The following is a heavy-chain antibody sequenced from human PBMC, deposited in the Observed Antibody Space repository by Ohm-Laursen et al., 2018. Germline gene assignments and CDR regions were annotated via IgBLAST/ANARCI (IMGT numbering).Heavy chain of an antibody. CDR1: GFSVSNNY. J-gene: IGHJ6*02. CDR2: IYSGGGT. Sequence: SLRLSCAASGFSVSNNYLIWVRQAPGKGLEWVSLIYSGGGTHYADSVKGRFTISRDNAKNSLYLQMNSLRAEDTALYYCAKDIGSGYRYYYGMDVWGQGTTVTVSS. D-gene: IGHD5-24*01. V-gene: IGHV3-53*05. CDR3: AKDIGSGYRYYYGMDV.